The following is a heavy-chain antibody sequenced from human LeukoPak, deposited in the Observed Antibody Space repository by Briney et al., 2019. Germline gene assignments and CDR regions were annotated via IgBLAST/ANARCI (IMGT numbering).Heavy chain of an antibody. Sequence: GRSLRLSCAASGFTFSSYAMHWVRQAPGKGLEWVSAITGSGSSTYYADSVKGRFTISRDNSKDTLYLQMNSLGAEDTALYYCAKGKTVAGTGGHNFDYWGQRTLVTVSS. CDR1: GFTFSSYA. D-gene: IGHD6-19*01. CDR3: AKGKTVAGTGGHNFDY. CDR2: ITGSGSST. J-gene: IGHJ4*02. V-gene: IGHV3-23*01.